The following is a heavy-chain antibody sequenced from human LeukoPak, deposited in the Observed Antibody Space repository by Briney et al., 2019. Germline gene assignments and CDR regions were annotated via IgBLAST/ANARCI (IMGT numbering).Heavy chain of an antibody. J-gene: IGHJ4*02. CDR3: ARAGPNGFPYGRHGYAYYFDY. V-gene: IGHV4-30-2*01. CDR1: GGSISSGGYY. D-gene: IGHD4-17*01. Sequence: SETLSLTCTVSGGSISSGGYYWSWIRQPPGKGLEWIGYIYHSGSTYYNPSLKSRVTISVDRSKNQFSLKLSSVTAADTAVYYCARAGPNGFPYGRHGYAYYFDYWGQGTLVTVSS. CDR2: IYHSGST.